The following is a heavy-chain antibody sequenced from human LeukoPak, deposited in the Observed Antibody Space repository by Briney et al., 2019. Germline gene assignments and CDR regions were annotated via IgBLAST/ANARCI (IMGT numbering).Heavy chain of an antibody. CDR2: ISYDGSDK. J-gene: IGHJ4*02. CDR3: ARRVGRSGPLDY. CDR1: GFTFSGFA. D-gene: IGHD1-26*01. Sequence: GGSLRLSCAASGFTFSGFAIHWVRQAPGKGLEWVAAISYDGSDKDYVDSVKGRFTISRDNSKNKLSLQMNSLRVEDTAVYYCARRVGRSGPLDYWGQGTLVTVS. V-gene: IGHV3-30*03.